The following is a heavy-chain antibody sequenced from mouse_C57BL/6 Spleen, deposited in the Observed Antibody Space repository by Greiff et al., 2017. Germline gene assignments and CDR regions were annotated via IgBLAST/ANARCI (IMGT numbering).Heavy chain of an antibody. V-gene: IGHV5-9-1*02. Sequence: EVMLVESGEGLVKPGGSLKLSCAASGFTFSSYAMSWVRQTPEKRLEWVAYISSGGDYIYSADPVKGRFTISRDNARNTLYLRMSSLKSEDTAMYYCTRDGAQARGFAYWGQGTLVTVSA. J-gene: IGHJ3*01. D-gene: IGHD3-2*02. CDR2: ISSGGDYI. CDR3: TRDGAQARGFAY. CDR1: GFTFSSYA.